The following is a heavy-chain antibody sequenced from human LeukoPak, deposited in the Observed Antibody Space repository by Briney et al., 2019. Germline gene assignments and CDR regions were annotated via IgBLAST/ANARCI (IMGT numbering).Heavy chain of an antibody. V-gene: IGHV4-4*07. J-gene: IGHJ3*02. CDR2: IYTSGST. D-gene: IGHD6-13*01. CDR1: GGSISSYY. CDR3: ARESSSWAPDAFDI. Sequence: PSETLSLTCTVSGGSISSYYWSWIRQPAGKGLEWIGRIYTSGSTNYNPSLKSRVTMSVDTSKNQFSLKLSSVTAADTAVYYCARESSSWAPDAFDIWGQGTMVTGSS.